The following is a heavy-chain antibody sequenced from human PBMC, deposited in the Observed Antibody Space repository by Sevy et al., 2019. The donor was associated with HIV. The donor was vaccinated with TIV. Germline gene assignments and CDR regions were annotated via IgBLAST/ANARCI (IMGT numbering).Heavy chain of an antibody. D-gene: IGHD3-16*02. CDR1: GYTFTGYY. CDR2: INPNSGGT. CDR3: ARERDGLYDYVWGSYRYGGYYFDY. J-gene: IGHJ4*02. Sequence: ASMKVSCKASGYTFTGYYMHWVRQAPGQGLEWMGRINPNSGGTNYAQKFQGRVTMTRDTSISTAYMELSRLRSDDTAVYYCARERDGLYDYVWGSYRYGGYYFDYWGQGTLVTVSS. V-gene: IGHV1-2*06.